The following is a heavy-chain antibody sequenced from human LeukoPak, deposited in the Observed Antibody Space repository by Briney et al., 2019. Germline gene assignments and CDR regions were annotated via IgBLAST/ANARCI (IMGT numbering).Heavy chain of an antibody. Sequence: GASVKVSCKASGYTFTGYYMHWVRQAPGQGLEWMGWINPNSGGTNYAQKFQGRVTMTRDTSISTAYMELSRLRSDDTAVYYCARTLRFLEWLDPYYYYYMDVWGKGTTVTVSS. CDR3: ARTLRFLEWLDPYYYYYMDV. J-gene: IGHJ6*03. CDR1: GYTFTGYY. D-gene: IGHD3-3*01. CDR2: INPNSGGT. V-gene: IGHV1-2*02.